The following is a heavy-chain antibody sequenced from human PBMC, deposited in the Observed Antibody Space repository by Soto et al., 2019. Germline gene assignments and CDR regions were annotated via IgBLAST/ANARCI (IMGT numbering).Heavy chain of an antibody. CDR3: ARVRNNNDKRLDV. CDR1: GITFVAHG. D-gene: IGHD2-8*01. J-gene: IGHJ6*02. CDR2: AWYDGKT. Sequence: GGSLRLSCVASGITFVAHGFHWFRQAPGKGLEWVALAWYDGKTFYADSVRGRFIISRDTSTNTLFLEMKSLRVEDTAVYFCARVRNNNDKRLDVWGQGTAVTVSS. V-gene: IGHV3-33*02.